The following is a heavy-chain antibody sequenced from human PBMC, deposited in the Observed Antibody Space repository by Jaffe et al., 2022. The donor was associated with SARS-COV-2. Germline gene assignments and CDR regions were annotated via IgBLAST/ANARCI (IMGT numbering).Heavy chain of an antibody. V-gene: IGHV4-34*01. D-gene: IGHD3-9*01. Sequence: QVQLQQWGAGLLKPSETLSLTCAVYGGSFSGYYWSWIRQPPGKGLEWIGEINHSGSTNYNPSLKSRVTISVDTSKNQFSLKLSSVTAADTAVYYCARVKPEYYDILTGYYISTGGDFDYWGQGTLVTVSS. J-gene: IGHJ4*02. CDR1: GGSFSGYY. CDR2: INHSGST. CDR3: ARVKPEYYDILTGYYISTGGDFDY.